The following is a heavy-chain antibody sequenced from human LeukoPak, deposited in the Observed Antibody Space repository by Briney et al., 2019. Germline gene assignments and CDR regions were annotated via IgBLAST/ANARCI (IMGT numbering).Heavy chain of an antibody. V-gene: IGHV4-34*01. D-gene: IGHD1-26*01. CDR3: ARCRASGSYMFYYYGMDV. J-gene: IGHJ6*02. Sequence: SETLSLTCAVYGGSFSGYYWSWIRQPPGKGLEWIGEINHSGSTNYNPSLKSRVTISVDTSKNQFSLKLSSVTAADTAVYYCARCRASGSYMFYYYGMDVWGQGTTVTVSS. CDR1: GGSFSGYY. CDR2: INHSGST.